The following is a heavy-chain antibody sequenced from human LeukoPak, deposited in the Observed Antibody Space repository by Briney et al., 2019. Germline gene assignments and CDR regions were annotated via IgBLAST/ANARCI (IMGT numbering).Heavy chain of an antibody. J-gene: IGHJ4*02. CDR1: GGSISSSSYY. CDR3: ARDQAERGRLDY. CDR2: IYYSGST. V-gene: IGHV4-31*03. Sequence: PSETLSLTCTVSGGSISSSSYYWSWIRQHPGKGLEWIGYIYYSGSTYYNPSLKSRVTISVDTSKNQFSLKLSSVTAADTAVYYCARDQAERGRLDYWGQGTLVTVSS.